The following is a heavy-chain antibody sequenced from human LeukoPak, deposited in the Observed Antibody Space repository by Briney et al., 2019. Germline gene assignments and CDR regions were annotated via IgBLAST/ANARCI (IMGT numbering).Heavy chain of an antibody. CDR2: IYPHSGGT. V-gene: IGHV1-2*02. CDR1: GSTFTGYY. CDR3: ARDQVDAGSYFAFFDY. D-gene: IGHD1-26*01. J-gene: IGHJ4*02. Sequence: GASVKVSCKASGSTFTGYYIHWVRQAPGQGPEWMGWIYPHSGGTNYAQKFQGRVTVTRDTSISTAYMELSRLRSDDTAVYYCARDQVDAGSYFAFFDYWGQGTLVTVSS.